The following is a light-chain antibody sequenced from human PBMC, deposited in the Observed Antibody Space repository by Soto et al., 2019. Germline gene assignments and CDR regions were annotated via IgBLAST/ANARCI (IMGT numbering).Light chain of an antibody. V-gene: IGKV1-12*01. Sequence: ILITQSASLLSSSTVDRVIITGRASQGINSWLAWYQKKPGRAPKLLIYAASSLQNGVPSRFSGSEPGTDFTLTISNLQPEDCAIYFCQQANSFPITFGQGTRLEIK. CDR1: QGINSW. J-gene: IGKJ5*01. CDR3: QQANSFPIT. CDR2: AAS.